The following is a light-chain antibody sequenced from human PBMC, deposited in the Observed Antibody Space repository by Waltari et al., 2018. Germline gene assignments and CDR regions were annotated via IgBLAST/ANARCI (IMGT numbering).Light chain of an antibody. CDR3: LVYMGSGIWV. CDR2: TTN. CDR1: SGSFSTTSY. Sequence: QTVVTQEPSLSVSPGGTVTLTCALSSGSFSTTSYASWYQQTPGQPPRTLVFTTNTRSSGVPDRFSGSILGNKVALTITGAQAEDESDYYCLVYMGSGIWVFGGGTKLTVL. J-gene: IGLJ3*02. V-gene: IGLV8-61*01.